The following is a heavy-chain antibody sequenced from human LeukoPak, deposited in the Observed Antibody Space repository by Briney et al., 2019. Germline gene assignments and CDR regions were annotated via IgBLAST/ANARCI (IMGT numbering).Heavy chain of an antibody. J-gene: IGHJ4*02. CDR1: GGSISSSSYY. D-gene: IGHD3-16*02. V-gene: IGHV4-39*07. CDR2: IYYSGST. CDR3: AMGQLSFYYFDY. Sequence: SETLSLTCTVSGGSISSSSYYWGWFRQPPGKGLEWIGSIYYSGSTYYNPSLKSRVTISVDTSKNQFSLKLSSVTAADTAVYYCAMGQLSFYYFDYWGQGTLVTVSS.